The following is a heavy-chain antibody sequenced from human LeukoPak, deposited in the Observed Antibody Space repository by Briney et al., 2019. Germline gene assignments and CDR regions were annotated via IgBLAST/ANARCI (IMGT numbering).Heavy chain of an antibody. CDR1: GGSISRDY. Sequence: PSETLSLTCTVSGGSISRDYWNWIRQPPGKGLEWIGDIDYSWRTNYNPSLKSRVTISVDTSKNQFSLKLSPVTAADTAVYYCARHLWRGGTTDSFDIWGQGTMVSVSS. CDR2: IDYSWRT. V-gene: IGHV4-59*08. J-gene: IGHJ3*02. CDR3: ARHLWRGGTTDSFDI. D-gene: IGHD3-10*01.